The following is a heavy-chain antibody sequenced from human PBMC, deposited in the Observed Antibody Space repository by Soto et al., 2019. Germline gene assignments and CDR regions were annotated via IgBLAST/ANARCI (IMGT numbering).Heavy chain of an antibody. Sequence: GGSLRLSCAASGFTFSSYGMHWVRQAPGKGLEWVAVISYDGSNKYYADSVKGRFTISRDNSKNTLYLQMNSLRAEDTAVYYCAKDPRGGIAVAGIVYWGQGTLVTVSS. CDR2: ISYDGSNK. CDR3: AKDPRGGIAVAGIVY. J-gene: IGHJ4*02. CDR1: GFTFSSYG. D-gene: IGHD6-19*01. V-gene: IGHV3-30*18.